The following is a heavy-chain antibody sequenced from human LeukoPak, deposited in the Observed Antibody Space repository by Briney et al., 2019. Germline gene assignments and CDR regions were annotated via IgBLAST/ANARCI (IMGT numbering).Heavy chain of an antibody. J-gene: IGHJ1*01. D-gene: IGHD2-2*01. Sequence: ASVKVSCKTSGYTFTSYGITRVRQAPGQGLEWMGRISAYNGDTSYARNLQGRVTMTTDTSTSTAYMELRSLRSDDTGVYYCARDKYCTSTSCSIDPGSIAEYFQHWGQGTLVTVSS. CDR2: ISAYNGDT. CDR3: ARDKYCTSTSCSIDPGSIAEYFQH. V-gene: IGHV1-18*01. CDR1: GYTFTSYG.